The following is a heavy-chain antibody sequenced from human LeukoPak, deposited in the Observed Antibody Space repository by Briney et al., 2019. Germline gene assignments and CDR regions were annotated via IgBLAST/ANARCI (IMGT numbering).Heavy chain of an antibody. D-gene: IGHD3-10*01. CDR1: GFTFSSYS. CDR3: ARDTGITMVRGVMSY. CDR2: ISSSSSYI. J-gene: IGHJ4*02. Sequence: PGGSLRLSCAASGFTFSSYSMNCVRQAPGKGLEWVSSISSSSSYIYYADSVKGRFTISRDNAKNSLYLQMNSLRAEDTAVYYCARDTGITMVRGVMSYWGQGTLVTVSS. V-gene: IGHV3-21*01.